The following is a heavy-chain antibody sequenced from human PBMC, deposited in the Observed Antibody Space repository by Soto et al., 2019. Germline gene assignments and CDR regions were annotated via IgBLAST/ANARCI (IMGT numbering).Heavy chain of an antibody. CDR3: ARNSGYYMED. CDR1: GFTFGTYS. CDR2: ISTSGSYI. Sequence: EVQLVESGGGLVKPGGSLRLSCAASGFTFGTYSMNWARQAPGKGLECVSAISTSGSYIYYADSVKGRFTISRDNAKTSLYLQRNSRRAEDTAVYFCARNSGYYMEDWGNGTTVTVS. V-gene: IGHV3-21*01. J-gene: IGHJ6*03. D-gene: IGHD2-15*01.